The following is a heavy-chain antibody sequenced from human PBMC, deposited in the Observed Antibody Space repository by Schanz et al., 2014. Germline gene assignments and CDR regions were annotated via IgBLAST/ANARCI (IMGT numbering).Heavy chain of an antibody. CDR3: ARQTTIITGGAFDV. CDR1: GGTFSSYT. D-gene: IGHD3-9*01. Sequence: QVQLVQSGAEVMKPGSSVKVSCKASGGTFSSYTINWGRQAPGQGLEWMGWISAFDDKTDYAQNFQGRLIMTTDTSTTTVYMELRGLTSDYTAVYYCARQTTIITGGAFDVWGQGTMVTVSS. V-gene: IGHV1-69*02. J-gene: IGHJ3*01. CDR2: ISAFDDKT.